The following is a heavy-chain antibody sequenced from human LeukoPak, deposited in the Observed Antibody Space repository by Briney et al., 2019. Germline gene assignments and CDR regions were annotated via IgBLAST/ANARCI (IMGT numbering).Heavy chain of an antibody. D-gene: IGHD2-21*01. J-gene: IGHJ5*02. CDR1: GGSISRHY. Sequence: SETLSLTCSVSGGSISRHYWAWIRQPPGKGLEWIGYIYDTDSTNFNPSLKSRVIVSTDASKNEFSLKMTSVTAADTAVYYCAKFAKAIAHFDPWGRGALVTVSS. CDR3: AKFAKAIAHFDP. V-gene: IGHV4-59*11. CDR2: IYDTDST.